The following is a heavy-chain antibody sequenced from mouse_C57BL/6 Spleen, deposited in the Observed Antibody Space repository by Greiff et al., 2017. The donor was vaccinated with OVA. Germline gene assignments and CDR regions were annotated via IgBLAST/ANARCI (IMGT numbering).Heavy chain of an antibody. V-gene: IGHV1-61*01. CDR2: IYPSDSET. CDR3: ARIYYYGISFFDY. CDR1: GYTFTSYW. D-gene: IGHD1-1*01. J-gene: IGHJ2*01. Sequence: QVQLQQPGAELVRPGSSVKLSCKASGYTFTSYWMDWVKQRPGQGLEWIGNIYPSDSETHYNQKFKDKATLTVDKSSSTAYMQLSSLTSEDSAVYYCARIYYYGISFFDYWGQGTTLTVSS.